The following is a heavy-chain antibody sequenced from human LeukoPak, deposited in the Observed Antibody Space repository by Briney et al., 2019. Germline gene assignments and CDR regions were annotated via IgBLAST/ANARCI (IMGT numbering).Heavy chain of an antibody. D-gene: IGHD4-17*01. V-gene: IGHV3-7*01. CDR3: ARDLGPSGDYGDSDY. CDR2: IKQDGSEK. J-gene: IGHJ4*02. Sequence: SGGSLRLSCAASGFTFSSYSMNWVRQAPGKGLEWVANIKQDGSEKYYVDSVKGRFTISRDNAKNSLYLQMNSLRAEDTAVYYCARDLGPSGDYGDSDYWGQGTLVTVSS. CDR1: GFTFSSYS.